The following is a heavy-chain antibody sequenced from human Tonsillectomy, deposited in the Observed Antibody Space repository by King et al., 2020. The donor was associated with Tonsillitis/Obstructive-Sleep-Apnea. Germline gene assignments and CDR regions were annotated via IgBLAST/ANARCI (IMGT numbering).Heavy chain of an antibody. J-gene: IGHJ5*02. D-gene: IGHD3-22*01. V-gene: IGHV5-10-1*01. CDR2: IDPTDSYT. CDR1: GYSFTSYW. Sequence: VQLVQSGAEVKKPGESLRISCKGSGYSFTSYWISWVRQMPGKGLEWMGRIDPTDSYTNYSPSFQGHVTISADKSISTAYLQWSSLKASDTAVYYCARLCRYYDSSGYLRGSWFDPWGQGTLVTVSS. CDR3: ARLCRYYDSSGYLRGSWFDP.